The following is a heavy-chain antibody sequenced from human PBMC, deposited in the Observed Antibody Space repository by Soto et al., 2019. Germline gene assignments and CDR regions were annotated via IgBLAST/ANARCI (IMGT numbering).Heavy chain of an antibody. V-gene: IGHV1-69*02. J-gene: IGHJ4*02. Sequence: SVKVSCKASGGTFSSYTISWVRQAPGQGLEWMGRIIPILGIANYAQKFQGRVTITADKSTSTAYMELSSLRSEDTAVYYCARAQWSSGWYSDYWGQGTLVTVS. CDR2: IIPILGIA. CDR3: ARAQWSSGWYSDY. D-gene: IGHD6-19*01. CDR1: GGTFSSYT.